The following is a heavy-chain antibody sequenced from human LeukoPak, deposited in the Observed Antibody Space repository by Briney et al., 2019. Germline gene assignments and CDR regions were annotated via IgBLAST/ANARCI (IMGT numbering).Heavy chain of an antibody. CDR3: ARVPPDEGLLFEY. CDR2: INPKSGST. Sequence: ASVKVSCQVSGYTFTASYIHWVRQAPGQGLEWMGWINPKSGSTNYPERLRGRVTISMDTSINTAYMELSRLRFDDTAVYYCARVPPDEGLLFEYWGQGTLVTVSS. V-gene: IGHV1-2*02. CDR1: GYTFTASY. J-gene: IGHJ4*02.